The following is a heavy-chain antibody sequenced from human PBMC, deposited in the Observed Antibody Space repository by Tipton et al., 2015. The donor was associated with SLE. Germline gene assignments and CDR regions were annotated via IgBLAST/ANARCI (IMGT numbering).Heavy chain of an antibody. D-gene: IGHD4/OR15-4a*01. CDR1: GGSFSGYY. CDR2: INHSGST. J-gene: IGHJ4*02. V-gene: IGHV4-34*01. Sequence: LSLTCAVYGGSFSGYYWSWIRQPPGKGLEWIGEINHSGSTNHNPSLKSRVTISVDTSKNQFSLKLSSVTAADTAVYYCARGRGYDYGGDFDYWGQGTLVTVSS. CDR3: ARGRGYDYGGDFDY.